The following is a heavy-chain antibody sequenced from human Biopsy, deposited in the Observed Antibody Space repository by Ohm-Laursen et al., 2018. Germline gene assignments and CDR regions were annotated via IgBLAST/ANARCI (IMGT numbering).Heavy chain of an antibody. J-gene: IGHJ4*02. V-gene: IGHV1-2*02. CDR1: GGTFSNYG. Sequence: ASVKVSCKAPGGTFSNYGVNWMRQAPGQGLEWLGYINCKTGATNYAQKFQGTVTMTRDTSISTAYLAWGSLRSADTAIYYCARDPLNGHKHFDYWGQGSLVTVSS. CDR2: INCKTGAT. D-gene: IGHD2-8*01. CDR3: ARDPLNGHKHFDY.